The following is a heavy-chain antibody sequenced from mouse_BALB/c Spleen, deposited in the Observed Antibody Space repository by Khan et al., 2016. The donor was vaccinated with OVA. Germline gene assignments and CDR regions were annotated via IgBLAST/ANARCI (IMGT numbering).Heavy chain of an antibody. CDR1: GYSFTNSY. V-gene: IGHV1S135*01. Sequence: IRLQQSGPELMKPGASVKISCKASGYSFTNSYIHWVMQSHGTSLEWIGYIDPFSGGPTYNQKFKGKATLTVEKSSSTAYIHLSNLTSEDSAVYYCTRHGYVAWFTYWGQGTLVTVSA. CDR3: TRHGYVAWFTY. CDR2: IDPFSGGP. J-gene: IGHJ3*01. D-gene: IGHD2-2*01.